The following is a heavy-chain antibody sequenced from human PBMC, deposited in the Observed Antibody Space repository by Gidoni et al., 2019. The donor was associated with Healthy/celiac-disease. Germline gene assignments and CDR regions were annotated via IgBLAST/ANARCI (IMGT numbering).Heavy chain of an antibody. V-gene: IGHV2-5*02. CDR3: AKSKGSRPIFDY. J-gene: IGHJ4*02. CDR1: GFSLSTSGVG. Sequence: QITLKESGPTLVKPTQTLTLTCTFSGFSLSTSGVGVGWIRQPPGKALEWLALIYWDDDQRYSPSLKSRLTITKDTTKNQVVLTMTNMDPVDTATYYCAKSKGSRPIFDYWGQGTLVTVSS. D-gene: IGHD3-3*01. CDR2: IYWDDDQ.